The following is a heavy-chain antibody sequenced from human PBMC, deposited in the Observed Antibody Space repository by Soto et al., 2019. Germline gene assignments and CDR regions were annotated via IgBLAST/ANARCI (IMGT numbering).Heavy chain of an antibody. D-gene: IGHD3-22*01. CDR2: VYSGGST. J-gene: IGHJ4*02. CDR1: GFTVSSNY. Sequence: EVQLVESGGGLVQPGGSLRLSCAASGFTVSSNYMSWVRQAPGKGLEWVSVVYSGGSTYYADSVKGRFTISRENSKNTLYLQMNSLRAEDTAVYYCARGRPDYYDSSGYYSYYFDYWGQGTLVTVSS. CDR3: ARGRPDYYDSSGYYSYYFDY. V-gene: IGHV3-66*01.